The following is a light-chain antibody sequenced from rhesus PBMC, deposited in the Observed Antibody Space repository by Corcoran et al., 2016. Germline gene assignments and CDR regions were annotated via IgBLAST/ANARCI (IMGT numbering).Light chain of an antibody. CDR3: LQYSSSPFT. V-gene: IGKV1-22*01. CDR2: TAS. CDR1: QGINIW. Sequence: DIQMTHSPSSLSASVGDTVTITCQASQGINIWLAWYQQKPGKAPKLLIYTASSLQSGVPSRFSGSGFGTDFTLTISSLQPEDFATYYCLQYSSSPFTFGPGTKLDIK. J-gene: IGKJ3*01.